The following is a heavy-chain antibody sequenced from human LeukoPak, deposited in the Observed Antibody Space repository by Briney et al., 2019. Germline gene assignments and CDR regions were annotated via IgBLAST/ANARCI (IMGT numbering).Heavy chain of an antibody. Sequence: SETLSLTCTVSGGSVNNYFWSWIRRPPGKGLEWIGYIDDSGNTDYNPSLKSQVSISIAKSKNQFFLKLSSVTAADTAMYYCARSDYYGSGSHTVFDAFGIWGQGTRVTVSS. CDR2: IDDSGNT. D-gene: IGHD3-10*01. CDR3: ARSDYYGSGSHTVFDAFGI. V-gene: IGHV4-59*02. CDR1: GGSVNNYF. J-gene: IGHJ3*02.